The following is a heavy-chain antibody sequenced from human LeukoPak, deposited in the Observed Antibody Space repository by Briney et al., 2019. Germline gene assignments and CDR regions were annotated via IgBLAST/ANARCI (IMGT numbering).Heavy chain of an antibody. J-gene: IGHJ6*03. CDR1: GGSISSGGYS. V-gene: IGHV4-61*08. CDR2: IYYSGST. CDR3: ARGVTAGSYYYYYYYYMDV. Sequence: SETLSLTCAVSGGSISSGGYSWSWIRQPPGKGLEWIGYIYYSGSTNYNPSLESRVTISVDTSKNQLSLKLSSVTPADTAVYYCARGVTAGSYYYYYYYYMDVWGKGTTVSISS. D-gene: IGHD3-10*01.